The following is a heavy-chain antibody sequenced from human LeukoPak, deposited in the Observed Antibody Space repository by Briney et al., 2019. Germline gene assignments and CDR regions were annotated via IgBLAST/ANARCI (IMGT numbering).Heavy chain of an antibody. V-gene: IGHV4-61*05. Sequence: KPSETLSLTCTVSGGSISSSSYYWGWIRQPPGKGLEWIGYIYYSGSTNYNPSLKSRVTISVDTSKNQFSLKLSSVTAADTAVYYCARQGAPRGYYGMDVWGQGTTVTVSS. CDR2: IYYSGST. J-gene: IGHJ6*02. D-gene: IGHD1-26*01. CDR3: ARQGAPRGYYGMDV. CDR1: GGSISSSSYY.